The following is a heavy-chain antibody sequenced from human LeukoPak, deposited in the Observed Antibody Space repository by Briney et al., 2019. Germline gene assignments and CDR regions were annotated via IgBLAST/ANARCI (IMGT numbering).Heavy chain of an antibody. D-gene: IGHD3-16*02. Sequence: PSETLSLTCIVSGYSINNGYYWGWIRQPPGKGLEWIGTIYHSGSTYYNPSLKSRVTISVDTSKNQFSLKLSSVTAADTAVYYCASRPLYDYVWGSYRPDWYFDLWGRGTLVTVSS. J-gene: IGHJ2*01. CDR3: ASRPLYDYVWGSYRPDWYFDL. V-gene: IGHV4-38-2*02. CDR1: GYSINNGYY. CDR2: IYHSGST.